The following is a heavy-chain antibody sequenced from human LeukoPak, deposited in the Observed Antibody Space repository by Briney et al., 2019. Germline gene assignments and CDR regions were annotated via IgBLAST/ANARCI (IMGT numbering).Heavy chain of an antibody. CDR2: IIPILGIA. CDR1: VGTFSSYA. V-gene: IGHV1-69*04. CDR3: ASGGDLVDY. Sequence: GASVKVSCKASVGTFSSYAISWVRQAPGQGREWSGRIIPILGIANYAQKFQGRVTTTADKSTRTDYMELSSMRSEDTAVYYCASGGDLVDYWGQGTLVTVSS. J-gene: IGHJ4*02. D-gene: IGHD3-16*01.